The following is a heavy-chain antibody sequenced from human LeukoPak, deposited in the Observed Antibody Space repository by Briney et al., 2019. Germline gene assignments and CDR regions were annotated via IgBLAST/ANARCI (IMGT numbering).Heavy chain of an antibody. CDR2: MYYGGST. D-gene: IGHD6-19*01. Sequence: SETLSLTCTVSGGSISSSSYYWGWIRRPPGKGLEWIGSMYYGGSTYYNPSLKSRVTISVDTSKNQFSLRLSSVTAADTAVYYCARSRGTVAGPYWYFDLWGRGTLVTVSS. CDR3: ARSRGTVAGPYWYFDL. CDR1: GGSISSSSYY. V-gene: IGHV4-39*07. J-gene: IGHJ2*01.